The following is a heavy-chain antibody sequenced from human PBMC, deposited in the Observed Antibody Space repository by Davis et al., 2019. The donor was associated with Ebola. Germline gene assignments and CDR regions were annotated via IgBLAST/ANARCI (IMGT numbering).Heavy chain of an antibody. Sequence: PGGSLRLSCTVSGGSISSSSYYWGWIRQPPGKGLEWIGSIYYSGSTNYNPSLKSRVTISVDTSKNQFSLKLSSVTAADTAVYYCARRKAAAGVYYMDVWGKGTTVTVSS. J-gene: IGHJ6*03. CDR1: GGSISSSSYY. CDR2: IYYSGST. V-gene: IGHV4-61*05. D-gene: IGHD6-13*01. CDR3: ARRKAAAGVYYMDV.